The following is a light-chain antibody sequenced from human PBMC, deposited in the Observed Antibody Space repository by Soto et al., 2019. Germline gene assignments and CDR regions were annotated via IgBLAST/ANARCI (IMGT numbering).Light chain of an antibody. CDR2: DVS. CDR1: QHISTF. Sequence: IVLTQSPVTLSLSPGERATLSCRASQHISTFLAWYQHKVGQAPRLLISDVSKRATGTPARFSGSGSGTDFTLTISSLEPEDFAVYYCQQRSYGYTFGQGTKLEI. CDR3: QQRSYGYT. V-gene: IGKV3-11*01. J-gene: IGKJ2*01.